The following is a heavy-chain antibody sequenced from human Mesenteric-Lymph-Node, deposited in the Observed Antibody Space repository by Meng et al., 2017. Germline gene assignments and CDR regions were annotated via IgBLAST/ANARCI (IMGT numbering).Heavy chain of an antibody. J-gene: IGHJ3*02. V-gene: IGHV1-8*02. CDR2: MNPNSGNT. CDR1: GYTFTSYD. CDR3: ASYTTAAGSRVTAAFDI. D-gene: IGHD6-13*01. Sequence: ASVKVSCKASGYTFTSYDINWVRQATGQGLEWMGWMNPNSGNTGYAQKFQGRVTMTRNTSISTAYMDLSSLRSEDTAVYYCASYTTAAGSRVTAAFDIWGQGTMVTVSS.